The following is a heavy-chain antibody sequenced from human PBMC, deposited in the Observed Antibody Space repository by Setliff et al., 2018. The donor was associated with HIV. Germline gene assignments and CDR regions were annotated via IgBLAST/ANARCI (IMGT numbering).Heavy chain of an antibody. D-gene: IGHD3-22*01. CDR2: ISSVSGSTI. CDR3: ARTNNNYYYDTSDYFAGYYFDS. CDR1: GFTFSRYS. Sequence: PGGSLRLSCAASGFTFSRYSMNWVRQAPGKGLEWVSYISSVSGSTIYYADSVKGRFTISRDNAKNSIFLQMNSLRAEDTAVYYCARTNNNYYYDTSDYFAGYYFDSWGQGTLVTVSS. J-gene: IGHJ4*02. V-gene: IGHV3-48*01.